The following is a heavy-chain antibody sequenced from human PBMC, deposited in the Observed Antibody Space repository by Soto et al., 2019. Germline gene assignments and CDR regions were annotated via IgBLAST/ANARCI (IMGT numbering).Heavy chain of an antibody. CDR2: INVGSGNT. Sequence: ASVKVSCKASGYTFTSYAMHWVRQAPGQRLEWMGWINVGSGNTRYSQNFQGRVSITRDTSASTVYMELTGLKSEDTAMYYCARDTETLGPRANDALDIWGQGTMVTVSS. V-gene: IGHV1-3*01. D-gene: IGHD3-3*02. CDR1: GYTFTSYA. CDR3: ARDTETLGPRANDALDI. J-gene: IGHJ3*02.